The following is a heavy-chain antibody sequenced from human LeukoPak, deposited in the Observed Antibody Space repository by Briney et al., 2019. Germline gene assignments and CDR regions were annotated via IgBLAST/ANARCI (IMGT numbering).Heavy chain of an antibody. J-gene: IGHJ4*02. Sequence: GGSLRLSCAASGFTFSSYEMNWVRPALGKGLEWVSYLSSSSSYTNYADTVKGRFTISRDNATNTLYLQMNSLRDEDTAAYYSARDFPGAVATPDYWGQGTLVTVSS. CDR2: LSSSSSYT. CDR3: ARDFPGAVATPDY. V-gene: IGHV3-21*04. CDR1: GFTFSSYE. D-gene: IGHD6-19*01.